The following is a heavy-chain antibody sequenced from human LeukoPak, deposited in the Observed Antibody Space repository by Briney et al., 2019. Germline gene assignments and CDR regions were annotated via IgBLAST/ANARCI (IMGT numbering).Heavy chain of an antibody. D-gene: IGHD3-22*01. Sequence: KPSETLSLTCAVSGYSISSGYYWGWIRQPPRKGLEWIGSIFYRGSTNYNPSLKSPVTISVDTSKNQFSLKLSSVTAADTAVYYCARGSVTMIVGRVFDIWGQGTMVTVSS. CDR1: GYSISSGYY. CDR2: IFYRGST. J-gene: IGHJ3*02. CDR3: ARGSVTMIVGRVFDI. V-gene: IGHV4-38-2*01.